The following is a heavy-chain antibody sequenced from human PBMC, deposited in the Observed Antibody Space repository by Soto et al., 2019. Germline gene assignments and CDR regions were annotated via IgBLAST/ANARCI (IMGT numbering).Heavy chain of an antibody. CDR3: ARVVDSSGYYYLDY. CDR2: IYTSGST. J-gene: IGHJ4*02. V-gene: IGHV4-4*07. CDR1: GGSISSYY. Sequence: SETLSLTCTVSGGSISSYYWSWIRQPAGKGLEWIGCIYTSGSTNYNPSLKSRVTMPVDTSKNQFSLKLSSVTAADTAVYYCARVVDSSGYYYLDYWGQGTLVTVSS. D-gene: IGHD3-22*01.